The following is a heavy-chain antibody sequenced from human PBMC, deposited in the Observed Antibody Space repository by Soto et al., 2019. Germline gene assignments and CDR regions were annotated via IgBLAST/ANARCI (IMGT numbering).Heavy chain of an antibody. CDR1: NGSISGYY. Sequence: SETLSLTCTVSNGSISGYYWTWIRQPPGKGLEWIGYIYYSGIARYNPSLESRVTLSVDASKNQLSLRLNSVTAADTAVYHCARVGVGIGNHFDSWGQGTLVTVS. CDR2: IYYSGIA. D-gene: IGHD1-26*01. V-gene: IGHV4-59*01. J-gene: IGHJ4*02. CDR3: ARVGVGIGNHFDS.